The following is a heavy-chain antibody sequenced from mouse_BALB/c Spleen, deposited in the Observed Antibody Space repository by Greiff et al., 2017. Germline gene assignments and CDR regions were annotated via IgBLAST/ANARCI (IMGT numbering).Heavy chain of an antibody. CDR1: GYSFTGYF. J-gene: IGHJ3*01. CDR3: ARALYDYETWFAY. Sequence: EVQLQESGPELVKPGASVKISCKASGYSFTGYFMNWVMQSHGKSLEWIGRINPYNGDTFYNQKFKGKATLTVDKSSSTAHMELRSLASEDSAVYYCARALYDYETWFAYWGQGTLVTVSA. V-gene: IGHV1-20*02. CDR2: INPYNGDT. D-gene: IGHD2-4*01.